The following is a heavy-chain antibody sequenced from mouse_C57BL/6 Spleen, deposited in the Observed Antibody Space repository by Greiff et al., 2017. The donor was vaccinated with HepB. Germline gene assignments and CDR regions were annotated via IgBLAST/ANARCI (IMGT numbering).Heavy chain of an antibody. CDR2: IRNKANGYTT. CDR3: ARYMGLREYAMDY. D-gene: IGHD2-4*01. V-gene: IGHV7-3*01. J-gene: IGHJ4*01. CDR1: GFTFTDYY. Sequence: EVMLVESGGGLVQPGGSLSLSCAASGFTFTDYYMSWVRQPPGKALEWLGFIRNKANGYTTEYSASVKGRFTISRDNSQSILYLQMNALRAEDSATYYCARYMGLREYAMDYWGQGTSVTVSS.